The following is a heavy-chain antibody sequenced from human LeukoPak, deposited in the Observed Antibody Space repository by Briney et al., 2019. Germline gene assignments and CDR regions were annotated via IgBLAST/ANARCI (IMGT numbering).Heavy chain of an antibody. D-gene: IGHD6-19*01. CDR3: AKGYSSGWVWYYFDY. Sequence: TGRSLRLSCAASGFTFSSYGMHWVRQAPGKGLEWVAVISFDGTKKYYADSVKGRFTISRDNSKNMLYLQMNSLRAVDTAVYYCAKGYSSGWVWYYFDYCGQGTLGTVSS. V-gene: IGHV3-30*18. CDR1: GFTFSSYG. J-gene: IGHJ4*02. CDR2: ISFDGTKK.